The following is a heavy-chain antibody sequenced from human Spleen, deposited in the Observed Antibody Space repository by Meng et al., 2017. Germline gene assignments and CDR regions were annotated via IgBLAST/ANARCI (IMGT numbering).Heavy chain of an antibody. CDR1: GYTFTSYY. CDR3: VRDFVDY. Sequence: QVQLVQSGAEVKKPGASVKLSCKASGYTFTSYYMHWVRQAPGQGLEWVGIINPTGGSTTYAQSFQGRVTMTRDTSTSTVYMELSSLRSEDTAVYYCVRDFVDYWGQGTLVTVSS. J-gene: IGHJ4*02. CDR2: INPTGGST. V-gene: IGHV1-46*01.